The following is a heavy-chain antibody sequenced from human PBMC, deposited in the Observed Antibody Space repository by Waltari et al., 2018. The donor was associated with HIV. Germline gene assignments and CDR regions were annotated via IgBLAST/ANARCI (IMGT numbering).Heavy chain of an antibody. Sequence: QVQLQESGPGLVKPSQTLSLICTVSGGSISSGNYYWSWIRQPAGKGMEWIGRVYITGSTTYNSSLSSRVTISVDTTKNQFSLKLMSVTAADTAVYYCAREAGSGWFGAVDIWGQGTAVTVS. D-gene: IGHD6-19*01. CDR2: VYITGST. CDR1: GGSISSGNYY. V-gene: IGHV4-61*02. CDR3: AREAGSGWFGAVDI. J-gene: IGHJ3*02.